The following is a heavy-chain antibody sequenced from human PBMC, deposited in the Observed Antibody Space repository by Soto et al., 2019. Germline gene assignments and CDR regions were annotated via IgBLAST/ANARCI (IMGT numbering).Heavy chain of an antibody. V-gene: IGHV3-23*01. CDR3: AKNPGYYYDSTGYHFDY. D-gene: IGHD3-22*01. Sequence: GGSLRLSCAASGFTFSSYAMSWVRQAPGKGLEWVSVISSSGGSTYYADSVKGRFTISRDNSKTTLYLQMNSLRAEDTAVYYCAKNPGYYYDSTGYHFDYWGQGTLVTVS. J-gene: IGHJ4*02. CDR2: ISSSGGST. CDR1: GFTFSSYA.